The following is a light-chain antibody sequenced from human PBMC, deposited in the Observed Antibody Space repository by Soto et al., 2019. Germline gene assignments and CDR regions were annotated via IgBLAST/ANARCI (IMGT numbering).Light chain of an antibody. CDR2: YDS. J-gene: IGLJ3*02. V-gene: IGLV3-21*04. CDR1: NIGSKS. CDR3: QVWDSSSDPWV. Sequence: SYELTQPPSMSVAPGKTARITCGGNNIGSKSVHWYQQKPGQAPVLVIYYDSDRPSGIPERFSGSNSGNTATLTIRRVEAGDEADYYCQVWDSSSDPWVFGGGTKLTVL.